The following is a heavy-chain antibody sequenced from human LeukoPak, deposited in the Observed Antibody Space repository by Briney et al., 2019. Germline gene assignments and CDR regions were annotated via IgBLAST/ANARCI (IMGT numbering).Heavy chain of an antibody. Sequence: RGSLRLSCAASGFTFHYYAMTWVRQAPGQGLEWISIISGNGGSIYYAESVQGRFTISRDNTKNTLYLQLNGLRVDDTAIYYCAKGAYRPSPTVVVVNSVFDVWGQGTVVTVSS. CDR3: AKGAYRPSPTVVVVNSVFDV. CDR1: GFTFHYYA. D-gene: IGHD3-22*01. V-gene: IGHV3-23*01. J-gene: IGHJ3*01. CDR2: ISGNGGSI.